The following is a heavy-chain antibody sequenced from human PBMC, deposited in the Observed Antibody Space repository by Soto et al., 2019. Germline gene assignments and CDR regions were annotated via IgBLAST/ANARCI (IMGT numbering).Heavy chain of an antibody. CDR1: GYSFTSYW. V-gene: IGHV5-51*01. CDR2: IYPGDSDT. Sequence: PGESLKISCKGSGYSFTSYWIGWVRQMPGKGLGWMGIIYPGDSDTRYSPSFQGQVTISADKSISTAYLQWSSLKASDTAMYYCARRFGSSWTPNDGNWFDPWGQGTLVTVSS. CDR3: ARRFGSSWTPNDGNWFDP. J-gene: IGHJ5*02. D-gene: IGHD6-13*01.